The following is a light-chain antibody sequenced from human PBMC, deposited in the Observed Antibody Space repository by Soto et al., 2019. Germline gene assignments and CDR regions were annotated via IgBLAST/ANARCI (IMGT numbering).Light chain of an antibody. Sequence: DIQMTQSPSTLSGSVGDRVTITWRASQTISSWLAWYQQKPGKAPKLLIYKASTLKSGVPSRFSGSGSGTDFTLTISSLEPEDFGVFYCQQRFDWPKITFGQGTRLEIK. CDR1: QTISSW. CDR3: QQRFDWPKIT. V-gene: IGKV1-5*03. CDR2: KAS. J-gene: IGKJ5*01.